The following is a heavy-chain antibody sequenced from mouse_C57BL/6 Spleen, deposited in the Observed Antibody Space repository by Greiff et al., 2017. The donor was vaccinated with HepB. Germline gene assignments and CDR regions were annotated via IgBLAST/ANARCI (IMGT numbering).Heavy chain of an antibody. CDR3: ASGGITTVPLFAY. J-gene: IGHJ3*01. CDR2: IWGVGST. Sequence: VKLVESGPGLVAPSQSLSITCTVSGFSFTSYGVDWVRQSPGKGLEWLGVIWGVGSTNYNSALKSRLSISKDNSKSQVFLKMNSLQTDDTAMYYCASGGITTVPLFAYWGQGTLVTVSA. V-gene: IGHV2-6*01. CDR1: GFSFTSYG. D-gene: IGHD1-1*01.